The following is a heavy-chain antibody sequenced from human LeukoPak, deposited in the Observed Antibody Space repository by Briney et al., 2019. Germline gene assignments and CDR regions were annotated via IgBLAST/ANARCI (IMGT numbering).Heavy chain of an antibody. CDR3: AGDKHSSGLIDY. V-gene: IGHV3-21*01. Sequence: PGGSLRLSCAASGFTFSSYSMNWVRQAPGKGLEWVSSISSSSSYIYYADSVKGRFTISRDNAKNSLYLQMNSLRAEDTAVYYCAGDKHSSGLIDYWGQGTLVTVSS. CDR1: GFTFSSYS. CDR2: ISSSSSYI. J-gene: IGHJ4*02. D-gene: IGHD6-19*01.